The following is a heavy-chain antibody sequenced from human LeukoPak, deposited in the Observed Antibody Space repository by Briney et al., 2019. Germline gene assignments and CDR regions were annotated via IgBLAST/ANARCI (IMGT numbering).Heavy chain of an antibody. CDR3: ALMSTVTPVDY. Sequence: GGSLRLSCVASGFTFSNYWMYWVRQAPGKGLVWVSRINSDGSSTNYADSVKGRFTISRDNAKNTLYLQVNSLRSEDTAVYYCALMSTVTPVDYWGQGTLVTVSS. J-gene: IGHJ4*02. D-gene: IGHD4-17*01. CDR1: GFTFSNYW. V-gene: IGHV3-74*01. CDR2: INSDGSST.